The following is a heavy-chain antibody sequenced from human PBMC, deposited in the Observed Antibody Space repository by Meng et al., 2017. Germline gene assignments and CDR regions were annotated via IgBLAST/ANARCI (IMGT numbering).Heavy chain of an antibody. CDR3: ARGYCSGGSCYSDY. J-gene: IGHJ4*02. CDR1: GGSISSYY. Sequence: SETLSLTCTVSGGSISSYYWSWIRQPPGKGLEWIGYIYYSESTNYNPSLKSRVTISVDTFKNQFSLKLSSVTAADTAVYYCARGYCSGGSCYSDYWGQGTLVTVSS. D-gene: IGHD2-15*01. CDR2: IYYSEST. V-gene: IGHV4-59*01.